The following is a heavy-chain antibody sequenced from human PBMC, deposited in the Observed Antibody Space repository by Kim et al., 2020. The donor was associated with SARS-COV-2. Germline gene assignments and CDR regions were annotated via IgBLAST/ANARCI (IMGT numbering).Heavy chain of an antibody. J-gene: IGHJ3*02. CDR2: ISSSSSYI. Sequence: GGSLRLSCAASGFTFSSYSMNWVRQAPGKGLEWVSSISSSSSYIYYADSVKGRFTISRDNAKNSLYLQMNSLRDEDTAVYYCARRDSVYKILLDAFNSWRRGRMLTVPS. V-gene: IGHV3-21*01. CDR3: ARRDSVYKILLDAFNS. D-gene: IGHD5-12*01. CDR1: GFTFSSYS.